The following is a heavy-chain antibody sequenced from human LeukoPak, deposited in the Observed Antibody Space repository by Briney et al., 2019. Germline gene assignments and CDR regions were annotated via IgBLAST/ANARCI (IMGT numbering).Heavy chain of an antibody. D-gene: IGHD6-13*01. J-gene: IGHJ4*02. V-gene: IGHV3-30*03. CDR2: ISYDGSNE. CDR3: ASQIAAAGTYLTPHY. Sequence: QSGGSLRLSCAASGFTFSSYGMHWVRQAPGKGLEWVAVISYDGSNEYYADSVEGRFTISRDNSKNTLYLQLNSLRAEDTAVYYCASQIAAAGTYLTPHYWGQGTLVTVSS. CDR1: GFTFSSYG.